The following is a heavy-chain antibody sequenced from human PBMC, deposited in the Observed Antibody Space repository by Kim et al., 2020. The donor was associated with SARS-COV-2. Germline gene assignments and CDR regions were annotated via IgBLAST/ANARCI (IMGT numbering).Heavy chain of an antibody. D-gene: IGHD3-3*01. CDR2: IYYSGST. CDR3: ARAAHYDFWSGYYTGYDAFDI. J-gene: IGHJ3*02. V-gene: IGHV4-30-4*01. CDR1: GGSISSGDYY. Sequence: SETLSLTCTVSGGSISSGDYYWSWIRQPPGKGLEWIGYIYYSGSTYYNPSLKSRVTISVDTSKNQFSLKLSSVTAADTAVYYCARAAHYDFWSGYYTGYDAFDIWGQGTMVTVSS.